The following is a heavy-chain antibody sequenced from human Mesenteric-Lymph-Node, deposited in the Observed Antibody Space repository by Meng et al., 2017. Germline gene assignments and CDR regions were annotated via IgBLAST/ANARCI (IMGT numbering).Heavy chain of an antibody. CDR3: ARDRGSSGWSNWFDP. CDR1: GDTCSSDS. Sequence: KKPAVSVKCACEAAGDTCSSDSMSGVRQAPGQGLEWMGGINTDTGKPTYAQGFTGRFVFSLDTSVRTAYLQISSLKAEDTAVYYCARDRGSSGWSNWFDPWGQGTLVTVSS. J-gene: IGHJ5*02. D-gene: IGHD6-13*01. CDR2: INTDTGKP. V-gene: IGHV7-4-1*02.